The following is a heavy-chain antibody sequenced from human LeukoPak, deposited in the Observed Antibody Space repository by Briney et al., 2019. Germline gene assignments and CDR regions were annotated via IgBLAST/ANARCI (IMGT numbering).Heavy chain of an antibody. V-gene: IGHV3-9*01. J-gene: IGHJ4*02. CDR1: GFTFDDYA. CDR3: AKSTGIVATIGEFDY. D-gene: IGHD5-12*01. Sequence: GGSLRLSCAASGFTFDDYAMHWVRQAPGKGLEWVSGISWNSGSIAYADSVKGRFTISRDNAKNSLYLQMNSLRAEDTAFYYCAKSTGIVATIGEFDYWGQGALVTVSS. CDR2: ISWNSGSI.